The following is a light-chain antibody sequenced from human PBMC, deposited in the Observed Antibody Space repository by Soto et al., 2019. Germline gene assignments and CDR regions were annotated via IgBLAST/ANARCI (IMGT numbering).Light chain of an antibody. CDR1: QSVSVH. CDR2: NET. V-gene: IGKV3-20*01. J-gene: IGKJ1*01. Sequence: EIVLTQSPATLSLSPGQRATLSSRASQSVSVHLASYQQKTGQAPRIVIYNETNRATGIPDRLSGSGSGTELNLTISRLEPEDFAVYYCQKYSSTPRSCGQGTKVDIK. CDR3: QKYSSTPRS.